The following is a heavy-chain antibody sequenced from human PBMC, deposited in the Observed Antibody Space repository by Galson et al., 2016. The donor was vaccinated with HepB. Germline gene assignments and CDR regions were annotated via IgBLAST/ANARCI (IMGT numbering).Heavy chain of an antibody. V-gene: IGHV1-2*06. D-gene: IGHD3-3*01. CDR2: INPNTGDT. J-gene: IGHJ4*02. CDR3: TRGFDYFDY. CDR1: GSSFSGYY. Sequence: GSSFSGYYIHWVRQAPGQGLEWVGRINPNTGDTNYAQQFQGRVTLTRDRSISTAFMELSRLRSDDTAVYYCTRGFDYFDYWGQGTLVTVSS.